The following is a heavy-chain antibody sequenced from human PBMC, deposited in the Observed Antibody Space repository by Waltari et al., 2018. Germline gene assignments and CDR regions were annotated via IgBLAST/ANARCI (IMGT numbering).Heavy chain of an antibody. CDR1: GFTFTSSA. CDR3: AAGRYSSSAGDY. J-gene: IGHJ4*02. V-gene: IGHV1-58*01. Sequence: QMQLVQSGPEVKKPGTSVKVSCKASGFTFTSSAVQWVRQARGQRLEWIGWIVVGSGNTNYAQKFQERVTITRDMSTSTAYMELSSLRSEDTAVYYCAAGRYSSSAGDYWGQGTLVIVSS. CDR2: IVVGSGNT. D-gene: IGHD6-6*01.